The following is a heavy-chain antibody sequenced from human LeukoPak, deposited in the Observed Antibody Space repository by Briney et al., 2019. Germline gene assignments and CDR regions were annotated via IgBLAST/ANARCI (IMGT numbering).Heavy chain of an antibody. CDR2: ISGIAEIT. J-gene: IGHJ4*01. Sequence: PLGSLRLSCTASGFTFSSYAMTLVRQAPGKGLEWVSSISGIAEITDYADSVKCRFAVSRDNSKSTLYLQLNSLRAEDTAKYYCAKLGDYFGSGRFSFFDYWGHGTLVTVSS. CDR1: GFTFSSYA. CDR3: AKLGDYFGSGRFSFFDY. V-gene: IGHV3-23*01. D-gene: IGHD3-10*01.